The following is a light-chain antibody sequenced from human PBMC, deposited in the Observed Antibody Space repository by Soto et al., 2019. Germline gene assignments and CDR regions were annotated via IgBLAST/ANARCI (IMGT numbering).Light chain of an antibody. J-gene: IGKJ1*01. CDR3: QQYDTYST. CDR2: KAS. CDR1: QTISSW. V-gene: IGKV1-5*03. Sequence: QMTQSPSSLSASVGDRVTITCRASQTISSWLAWYQQKPGKAPKLLIYKASNLESGVPSRFSGSGSGTEFTLTISGLQPDDFATYYCQQYDTYSTFGQGTKVDIK.